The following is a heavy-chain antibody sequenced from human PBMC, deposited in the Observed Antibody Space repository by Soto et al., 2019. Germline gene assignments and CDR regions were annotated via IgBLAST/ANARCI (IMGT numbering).Heavy chain of an antibody. Sequence: SETLSLTCTVSGGSISSYYWSWIRQPPGKGLEWIGYIYYSGSTNYNPSLKSRVTISVDTSKNQFSLKLSSVTAADTAVYYCARQGYCSSTSCPPIYYMDVWGKGTTVTVSS. CDR1: GGSISSYY. D-gene: IGHD2-2*01. CDR2: IYYSGST. V-gene: IGHV4-59*08. CDR3: ARQGYCSSTSCPPIYYMDV. J-gene: IGHJ6*03.